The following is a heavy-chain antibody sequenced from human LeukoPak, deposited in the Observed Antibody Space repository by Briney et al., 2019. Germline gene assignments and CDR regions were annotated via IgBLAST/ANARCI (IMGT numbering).Heavy chain of an antibody. CDR3: ARRRGNTSGFQGYYFDY. J-gene: IGHJ4*02. CDR2: YSGST. Sequence: YSGSTYYNPSLRSRLTISVDTSKNQFSLKLSSVTAADTAVYYCARRRGNTSGFQGYYFDYWGQGTLVTVSS. V-gene: IGHV4-31*02. D-gene: IGHD6-19*01.